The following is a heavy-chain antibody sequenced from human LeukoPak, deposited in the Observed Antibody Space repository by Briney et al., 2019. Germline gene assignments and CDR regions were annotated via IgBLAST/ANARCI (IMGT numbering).Heavy chain of an antibody. Sequence: ASVKVSCKVSGYTLTELSMHWVRQAPGKGLEWMGGFDPEDGETIYAQKFQGRVTMTEDTSTDTAYMELSSLRSEDTAVYYCATFYFLSGTFDYWGQGTLVTVSS. CDR1: GYTLTELS. J-gene: IGHJ4*02. CDR3: ATFYFLSGTFDY. D-gene: IGHD2/OR15-2a*01. V-gene: IGHV1-24*01. CDR2: FDPEDGET.